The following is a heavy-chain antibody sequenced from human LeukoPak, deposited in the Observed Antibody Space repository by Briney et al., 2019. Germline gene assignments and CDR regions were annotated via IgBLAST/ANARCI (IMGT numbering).Heavy chain of an antibody. Sequence: GGSLRLSCAASGFTFSSYSMNWVRQAPGKGLEWVSSISSSSSYIYYADSVKGRFTISRDNAKNSLYLQMNSLRAEDTAVYYCARGDFWSGYSKKDWFDPWGQGTLVTISS. V-gene: IGHV3-21*01. CDR2: ISSSSSYI. J-gene: IGHJ5*02. CDR1: GFTFSSYS. CDR3: ARGDFWSGYSKKDWFDP. D-gene: IGHD3-3*01.